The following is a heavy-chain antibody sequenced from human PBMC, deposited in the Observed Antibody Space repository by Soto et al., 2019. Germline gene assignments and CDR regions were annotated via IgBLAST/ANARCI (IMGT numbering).Heavy chain of an antibody. J-gene: IGHJ5*02. D-gene: IGHD3-3*01. CDR3: AKDREIFGVGPRDWFDP. Sequence: GSLRLSCAASGFTFSSYAMSWVRQAPGKGLEWVSAISGSGGSTYYADSVKGRFTISRDNSKNTLYLQMNSLRAEDTAVYYCAKDREIFGVGPRDWFDPWGQGTLVTVSS. CDR2: ISGSGGST. V-gene: IGHV3-23*01. CDR1: GFTFSSYA.